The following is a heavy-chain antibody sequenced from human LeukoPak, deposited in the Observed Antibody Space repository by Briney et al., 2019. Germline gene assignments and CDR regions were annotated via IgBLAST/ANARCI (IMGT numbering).Heavy chain of an antibody. CDR3: ARGLLGGDFDY. D-gene: IGHD2/OR15-2a*01. CDR2: IYYSGST. CDR1: GGSISSGDYY. Sequence: SQTLSLTCTVSGGSISSGDYYWSWIRQLPGKGLEWIGYIYYSGSTYYNPSLKCRVTISVNTSKNQFSLKLSSVTAADTAVYYCARGLLGGDFDYWGQGTLVTVSS. J-gene: IGHJ4*02. V-gene: IGHV4-30-4*01.